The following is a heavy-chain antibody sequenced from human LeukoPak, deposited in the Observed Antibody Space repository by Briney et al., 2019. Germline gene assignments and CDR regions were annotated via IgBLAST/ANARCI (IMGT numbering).Heavy chain of an antibody. J-gene: IGHJ6*03. CDR3: ARGKYQLLSGYYYYMDV. D-gene: IGHD2-2*01. Sequence: GGSLRFSCAASGFTFDDYGMSWVRQAPGKGLEWVSGINWNGGSTGYADSVKGRFTISRDNAKNSLYLQMNSLRAEDTALYYCARGKYQLLSGYYYYMDVWGKGTTVTVSS. V-gene: IGHV3-20*04. CDR1: GFTFDDYG. CDR2: INWNGGST.